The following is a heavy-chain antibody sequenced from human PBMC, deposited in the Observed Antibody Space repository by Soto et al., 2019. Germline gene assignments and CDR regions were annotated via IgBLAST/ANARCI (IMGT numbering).Heavy chain of an antibody. CDR1: GFSFSNYA. CDR3: AKAKGSFDHTGPDQ. CDR2: FGVDYVT. J-gene: IGHJ4*02. Sequence: EVQVLESGGGLIQPGGSLRLSCATFGFSFSNYAMSWVRQAPGKGLEWVSGFGVDYVTYYADSVRGRFTISRDNSKNTLYLQMNSLRAEDTALYYCAKAKGSFDHTGPDQWGQGTLVTVSS. V-gene: IGHV3-23*01. D-gene: IGHD2-8*02.